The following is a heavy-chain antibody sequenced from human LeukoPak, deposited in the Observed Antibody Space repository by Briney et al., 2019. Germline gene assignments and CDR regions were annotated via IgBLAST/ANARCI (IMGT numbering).Heavy chain of an antibody. CDR3: ARGAYGSGSRYFDY. V-gene: IGHV4-59*01. CDR2: IYYSGST. Sequence: SETLSLTCTVSGGSISSYYWSWIRQPPGKGLEWIGYIYYSGSTNYNPSLKSRVTISVDTSKNQFSLKLSSVTAADTAVYYCARGAYGSGSRYFDYWGQGTLVTVSS. D-gene: IGHD3-10*01. J-gene: IGHJ4*02. CDR1: GGSISSYY.